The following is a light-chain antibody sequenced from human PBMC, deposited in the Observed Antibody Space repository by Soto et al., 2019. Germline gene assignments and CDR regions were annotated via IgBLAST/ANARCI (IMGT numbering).Light chain of an antibody. Sequence: ESVLTQYPDTLSLSPGERATLSCRASQSVRSYLAWYQQKPGQAPRLLIYDASNRATGIPARFSGSGSGTDFTLTISSLEPEDFAVYYCQQRSNWLITFGQGTRLEI. CDR3: QQRSNWLIT. CDR2: DAS. CDR1: QSVRSY. J-gene: IGKJ5*01. V-gene: IGKV3-11*01.